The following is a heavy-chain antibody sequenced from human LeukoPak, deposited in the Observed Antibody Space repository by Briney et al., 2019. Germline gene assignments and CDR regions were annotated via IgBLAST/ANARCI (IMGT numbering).Heavy chain of an antibody. CDR2: LYYGENS. CDR3: ARQLPTAAADTRGYFDY. D-gene: IGHD6-25*01. J-gene: IGHJ4*02. V-gene: IGHV4-39*01. CDR1: GGSISFISSSTYY. Sequence: SETLSLTCTVSGGSISFISSSTYYWGWLRQAPGKGLEWIGSLYYGENSHYNPSLKSRATLSVHTSNNQFSLKLTSVTAADAAVYFCARQLPTAAADTRGYFDYWGQGTVVTVSS.